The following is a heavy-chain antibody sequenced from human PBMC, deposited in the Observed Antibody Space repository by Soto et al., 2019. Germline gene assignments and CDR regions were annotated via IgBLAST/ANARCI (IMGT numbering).Heavy chain of an antibody. CDR2: IYYSGST. V-gene: IGHV4-30-4*01. Sequence: PSETLSLTCTVSGGSISSGDYYWSWIRQPPGKGLEWIGYIYYSGSTYYNPSLKSRVTISVDTSKNQFSLKLSSVTAADTAVYYCATRGCSYGFGDGYRYYFDYWRQGTLVTVSS. J-gene: IGHJ4*02. D-gene: IGHD5-18*01. CDR1: GGSISSGDYY. CDR3: ATRGCSYGFGDGYRYYFDY.